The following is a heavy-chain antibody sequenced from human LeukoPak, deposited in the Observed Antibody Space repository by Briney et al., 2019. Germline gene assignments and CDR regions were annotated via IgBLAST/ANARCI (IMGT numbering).Heavy chain of an antibody. Sequence: PGGSLRLSCAASGFTFSSHNMNWVRQAPGKGLEWVSYISSSSTIYYADSVKGRFTISRDNAKNSLYLQMNSLRDEDTAVYYCARDRGGYNWVVQWGQGTLVTVSS. CDR1: GFTFSSHN. CDR2: ISSSSTI. D-gene: IGHD5-24*01. CDR3: ARDRGGYNWVVQ. J-gene: IGHJ4*02. V-gene: IGHV3-48*02.